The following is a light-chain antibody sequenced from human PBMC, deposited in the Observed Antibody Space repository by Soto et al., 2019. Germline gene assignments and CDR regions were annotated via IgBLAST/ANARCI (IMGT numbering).Light chain of an antibody. CDR2: KAS. J-gene: IGKJ2*03. V-gene: IGKV1-5*03. CDR3: QQYNSFQYS. Sequence: DVQMTQSPSSLSASVGDRVIITCRASQSISHWLAWYQQKPGKAPKLLIYKASSLESGVPSRFSGSGSGTEFTLTISSLQPDDFAIYYCQQYNSFQYSFGQGTKLEI. CDR1: QSISHW.